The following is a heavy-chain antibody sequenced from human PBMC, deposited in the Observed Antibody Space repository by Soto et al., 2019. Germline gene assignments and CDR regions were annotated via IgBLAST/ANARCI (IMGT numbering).Heavy chain of an antibody. CDR3: ARTAWVAAAGYYYYYYMDV. J-gene: IGHJ6*03. Sequence: QVQLVQSGAEVKKPGASVKVSCKASGYTFTSYAMHWVRQAPGQRLEWMGWINAGNGNTKYSQNFQGRVTITRDTSASTAYMELSSLRSEDTAVYYCARTAWVAAAGYYYYYYMDVWGKGTTVIVSS. CDR2: INAGNGNT. V-gene: IGHV1-3*01. D-gene: IGHD6-13*01. CDR1: GYTFTSYA.